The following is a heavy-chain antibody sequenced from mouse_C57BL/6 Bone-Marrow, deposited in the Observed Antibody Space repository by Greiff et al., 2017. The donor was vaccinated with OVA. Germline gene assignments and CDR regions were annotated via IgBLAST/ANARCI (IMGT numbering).Heavy chain of an antibody. J-gene: IGHJ4*01. D-gene: IGHD1-1*01. Sequence: DVMLVESGPGMVKPSQSLSLTCTVTGYSITSGYDWHWIRHFPGNKLEWMGYISYSGSTNYNPSLKSRISITHDTSKNHFFLKLNSVTTEDTATYYCAITTVVENYAMDYWGQGTSVTVSS. CDR2: ISYSGST. CDR3: AITTVVENYAMDY. CDR1: GYSITSGYD. V-gene: IGHV3-1*01.